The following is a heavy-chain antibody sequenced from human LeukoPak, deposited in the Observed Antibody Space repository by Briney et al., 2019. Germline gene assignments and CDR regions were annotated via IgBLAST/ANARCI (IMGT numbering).Heavy chain of an antibody. CDR2: ISGSGGST. CDR1: GFTFSSYA. V-gene: IGHV3-23*01. CDR3: AKLPPPSIVVVPAALGDY. Sequence: GGSLRLSCAASGFTFSSYAMSWVRQAPGKGLEWVSAISGSGGSTYYADSVKGRFTISRDNSKNTLYLQMNSLRPEDTAVYYCAKLPPPSIVVVPAALGDYWGQGTLVTVSS. D-gene: IGHD2-2*01. J-gene: IGHJ4*02.